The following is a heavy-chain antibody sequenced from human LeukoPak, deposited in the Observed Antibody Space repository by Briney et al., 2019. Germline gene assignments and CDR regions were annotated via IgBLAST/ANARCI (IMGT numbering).Heavy chain of an antibody. CDR1: GFTFSSYA. J-gene: IGHJ4*02. D-gene: IGHD6-13*01. CDR2: ILRNSGSI. V-gene: IGHV3-9*01. Sequence: PGGSLRLSCAASGFTFSSYAMSWVRQAPGKGLEWVSGILRNSGSIGYADSVEGRFTISRDDAKNSLYLQMNSLRAEDTALYYCVKDGGRDTAAAYYWGQGTLVSVSS. CDR3: VKDGGRDTAAAYY.